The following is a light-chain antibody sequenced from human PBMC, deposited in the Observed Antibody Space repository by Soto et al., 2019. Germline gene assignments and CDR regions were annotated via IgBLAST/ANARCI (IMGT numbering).Light chain of an antibody. CDR3: QQYANLPLT. J-gene: IGKJ5*01. CDR1: QDISNY. Sequence: EIEVSLSKSSLSAPPGDTFTITCQAGQDISNYLNWYQQKPVQAPKLLIYDASNLETGVPSRFSGSGSGTDFTFTISSLQAEDIASYYCQQYANLPLTFGGGTRLDIK. CDR2: DAS. V-gene: IGKV1-33*01.